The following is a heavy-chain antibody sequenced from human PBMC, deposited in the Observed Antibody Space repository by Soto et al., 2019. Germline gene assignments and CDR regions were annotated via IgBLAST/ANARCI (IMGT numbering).Heavy chain of an antibody. CDR1: GGSISSISYY. CDR3: GSDRSGGSYAY. J-gene: IGHJ4*02. CDR2: IYYSGST. D-gene: IGHD1-26*01. Sequence: SETLSLTCTVSGGSISSISYYWGWIRQPPGKGLEWIGSIYYSGSTYYNPSLKSRVTISVDTSKNQFSLKLSAVTAADTADYYGGSDRSGGSYAYGGQGPLVPVSS. V-gene: IGHV4-39*03.